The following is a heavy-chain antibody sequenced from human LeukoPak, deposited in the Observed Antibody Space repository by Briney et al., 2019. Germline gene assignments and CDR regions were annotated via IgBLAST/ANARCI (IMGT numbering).Heavy chain of an antibody. Sequence: PSETLSLTCTVSGGSISSYYWSWIRQPPGKGLEWIGYIYYSGSTNYNPSLKSRVTISVDTSKNQFSLKLSSVTAADTAVYYCARQYYYDSSGPDYYYYYMDVWGKGTTVTVSS. J-gene: IGHJ6*03. D-gene: IGHD3-22*01. CDR1: GGSISSYY. V-gene: IGHV4-59*01. CDR2: IYYSGST. CDR3: ARQYYYDSSGPDYYYYYMDV.